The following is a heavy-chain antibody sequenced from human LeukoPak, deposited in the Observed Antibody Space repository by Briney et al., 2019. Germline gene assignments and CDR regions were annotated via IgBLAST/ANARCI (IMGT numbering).Heavy chain of an antibody. CDR1: GYTFTSYG. CDR3: ARDLGHYYDSSGYLLDY. D-gene: IGHD3-22*01. J-gene: IGHJ4*02. V-gene: IGHV1-18*01. CDR2: MGAYNGNT. Sequence: ASVKVSCKASGYTFTSYGISWVRQAPGQGLEWMGWMGAYNGNTNYAQKLQGRVTMTTDTSTSTAYMELRSLRSDDTAVYYCARDLGHYYDSSGYLLDYWGQGTLVTVSS.